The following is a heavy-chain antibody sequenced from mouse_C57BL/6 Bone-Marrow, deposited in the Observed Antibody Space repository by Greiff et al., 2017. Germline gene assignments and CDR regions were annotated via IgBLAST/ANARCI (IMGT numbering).Heavy chain of an antibody. Sequence: EVQRVESGGGLVQPGGSLSLSCAASGFTFTDYYMRWVRQPPGKALEWLGFIRNKDNGYTTEYSASVKGRFTISRDNSQSILYLQMNALRAEDSATYYWAKSDYYGSINWYFDVWGTGTSVTVSS. D-gene: IGHD1-1*01. CDR3: AKSDYYGSINWYFDV. V-gene: IGHV7-3*01. CDR1: GFTFTDYY. J-gene: IGHJ1*03. CDR2: IRNKDNGYTT.